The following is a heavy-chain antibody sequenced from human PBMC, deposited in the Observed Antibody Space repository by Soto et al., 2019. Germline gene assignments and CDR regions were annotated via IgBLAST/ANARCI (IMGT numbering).Heavy chain of an antibody. Sequence: VQLVQSGAEVKKPGATVTVSCKGSGYAFTTYGITWVRQAPGKGLEWMGWLSAHNGNTNYTQKLQGRVTVTRDTSTSTAYMERRSLRSDDTAVYYCARGRYGDYWGQGALVTVSS. CDR1: GYAFTTYG. CDR3: ARGRYGDY. D-gene: IGHD1-1*01. V-gene: IGHV1-18*01. J-gene: IGHJ4*02. CDR2: LSAHNGNT.